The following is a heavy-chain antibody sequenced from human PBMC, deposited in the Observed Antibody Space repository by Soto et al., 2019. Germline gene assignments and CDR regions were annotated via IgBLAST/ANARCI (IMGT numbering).Heavy chain of an antibody. CDR1: GGSFSGYY. J-gene: IGHJ4*02. D-gene: IGHD1-1*01. V-gene: IGHV4-34*01. CDR3: ARGQDFTTDFDY. CDR2: INHSGST. Sequence: PSETLSLTCAVYGGSFSGYYWSWIRQPPGKGLEWIGEINHSGSTNYNPSLKSRVTISVDTSKNQFSLKLSSVTAADTAVYYCARGQDFTTDFDYWGQGTLVTVSS.